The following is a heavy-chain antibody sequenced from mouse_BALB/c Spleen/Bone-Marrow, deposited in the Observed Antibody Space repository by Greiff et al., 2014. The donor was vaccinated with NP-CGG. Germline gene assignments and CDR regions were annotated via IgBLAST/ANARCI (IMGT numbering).Heavy chain of an antibody. Sequence: EVQLQESGGGLVKPGGSLKLSCAASGFTFSSYAMSWVRQIPEKRLEWVATISSGGSYTYYPDSVKGRFTISRDNAKNTLYLQMSSLRSEDTAMYYCARKSYYDYDGRPWFAYWGQGTLVTVSA. D-gene: IGHD2-4*01. CDR3: ARKSYYDYDGRPWFAY. J-gene: IGHJ3*01. V-gene: IGHV5-9-3*01. CDR2: ISSGGSYT. CDR1: GFTFSSYA.